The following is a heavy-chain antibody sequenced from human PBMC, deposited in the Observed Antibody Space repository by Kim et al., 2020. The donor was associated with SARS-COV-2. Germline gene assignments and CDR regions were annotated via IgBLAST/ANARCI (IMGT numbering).Heavy chain of an antibody. CDR2: VNSDGSST. V-gene: IGHV3-74*01. Sequence: GGSLRLSCAASGFTFSSYWMHWVRQVPGKGLVWVSRVNSDGSSTSYADSVKGRFTISRDNAKNTLFLQMNSLRAEDTAVYYCAKDLTIGSNDLVAIDYWGQGTLVTVSS. D-gene: IGHD5-12*01. CDR1: GFTFSSYW. J-gene: IGHJ4*02. CDR3: AKDLTIGSNDLVAIDY.